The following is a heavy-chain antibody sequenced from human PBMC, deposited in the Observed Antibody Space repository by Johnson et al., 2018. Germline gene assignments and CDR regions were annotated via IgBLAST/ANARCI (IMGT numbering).Heavy chain of an antibody. CDR1: GFTFNSYA. CDR3: AKSLGTIALLITAAMGAFDI. Sequence: QVQLVQSGGGVVQPVRSLRLSCAASGFTFNSYAMHWVRQPPGKGLEWVAVISSDGYNKYYADSVKGRFTISRDNSKNTLYLQMNSLRAEDTAVYYCAKSLGTIALLITAAMGAFDIWGQWTMVTVSS. CDR2: ISSDGYNK. D-gene: IGHD2-2*01. J-gene: IGHJ3*02. V-gene: IGHV3-30*18.